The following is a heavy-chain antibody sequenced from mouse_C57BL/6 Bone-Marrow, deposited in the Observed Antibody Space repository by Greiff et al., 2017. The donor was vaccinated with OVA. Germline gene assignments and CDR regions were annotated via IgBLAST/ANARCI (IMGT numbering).Heavy chain of an antibody. CDR1: GYTFTSYG. CDR2: IYPRSGNT. Sequence: VHLVESGAELARPGASVKLSCKASGYTFTSYGISWVKQRTGQGLEWIGEIYPRSGNTYYNEKFKGKATLTADKSSSTAYMELRSLTSEDSAVYFCARGFWFAYWGQGTLVTVSA. CDR3: ARGFWFAY. V-gene: IGHV1-81*01. J-gene: IGHJ3*01.